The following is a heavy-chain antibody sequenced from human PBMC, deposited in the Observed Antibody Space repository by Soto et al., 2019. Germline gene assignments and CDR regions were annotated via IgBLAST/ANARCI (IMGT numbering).Heavy chain of an antibody. Sequence: SGPTLVKPTQTLTLTCTFSGFSLSTSGVGVGWIRQPPGKALEWLALIYWDDDKRYSPSLKSRLTITKDTSKNQVVLTMTNMDPVDTATYYCAHLTGDLPGRGAFDIWGQGTMVTVSS. CDR2: IYWDDDK. J-gene: IGHJ3*02. V-gene: IGHV2-5*02. CDR1: GFSLSTSGVG. CDR3: AHLTGDLPGRGAFDI. D-gene: IGHD7-27*01.